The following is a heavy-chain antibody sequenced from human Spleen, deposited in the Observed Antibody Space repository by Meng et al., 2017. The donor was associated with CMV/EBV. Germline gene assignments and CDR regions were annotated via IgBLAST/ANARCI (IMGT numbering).Heavy chain of an antibody. D-gene: IGHD2-15*01. V-gene: IGHV3-69-1*01. CDR2: ISSSRTI. CDR1: GFTFSDYY. J-gene: IGHJ4*02. CDR3: AREIRMGY. Sequence: GESLKISCAASGFTFSDYYMNWVRQAPGKGLEWVSCISSSRTIYYTDSVKGRFTISRDNAKNTLYLQMNSLRAEDTAVYYCAREIRMGYWGQGTLVTVSS.